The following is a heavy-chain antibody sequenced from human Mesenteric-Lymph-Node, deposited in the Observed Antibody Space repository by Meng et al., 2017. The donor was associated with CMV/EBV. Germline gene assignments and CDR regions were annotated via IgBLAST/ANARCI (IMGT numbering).Heavy chain of an antibody. Sequence: GESLKISCAASEFTFSSYAMTWARQAPGKGLEWVSVISASGGTSYYADSVKGRFTFSRDNVKNTLYLQMNSLRAEDTAVYYCARSPDGPDYWGQGTLVTVSS. J-gene: IGHJ4*02. CDR3: ARSPDGPDY. CDR2: ISASGGTS. V-gene: IGHV3-23*01. CDR1: EFTFSSYA.